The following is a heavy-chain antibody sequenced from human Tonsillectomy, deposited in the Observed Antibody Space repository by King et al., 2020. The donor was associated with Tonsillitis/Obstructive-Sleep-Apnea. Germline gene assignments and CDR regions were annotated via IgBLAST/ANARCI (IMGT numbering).Heavy chain of an antibody. V-gene: IGHV4-30-2*01. CDR3: ASFNDYGDYFDY. CDR1: GGSISSGGYS. D-gene: IGHD4-17*01. Sequence: LQLQESGSGLVKPSQTLSLTCAVSGGSISSGGYSWSWIRQPPGKGLEWIGYIYPSGSTYYNPSLNSRVTIAVDRSKNQFSLKLSSVTAADTAVYYCASFNDYGDYFDYWGQGTLVTVSS. CDR2: IYPSGST. J-gene: IGHJ4*02.